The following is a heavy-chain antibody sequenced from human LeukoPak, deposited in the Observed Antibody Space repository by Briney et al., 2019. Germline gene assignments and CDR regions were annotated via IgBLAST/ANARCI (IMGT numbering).Heavy chain of an antibody. CDR2: ISGSGDIT. J-gene: IGHJ4*02. CDR3: AKPLYFDNSGYYDWFFGY. Sequence: GGSLRLSCAASGFAFSSYAMSWVRQAPGKGLEWVPAISGSGDITYYAESVKGRFTITRDNAKNTLFLQMNSLRAEDTAVYYCAKPLYFDNSGYYDWFFGYWGQGTLVTVSS. D-gene: IGHD3-22*01. CDR1: GFAFSSYA. V-gene: IGHV3-23*01.